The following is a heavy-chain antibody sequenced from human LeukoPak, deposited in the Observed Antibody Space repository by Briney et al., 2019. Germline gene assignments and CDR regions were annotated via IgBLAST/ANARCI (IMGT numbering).Heavy chain of an antibody. CDR2: IIPIFGTA. CDR1: GGTFSSCA. V-gene: IGHV1-69*01. CDR3: ARDRAPYYDSSGYYYRRFDY. Sequence: GSSVKVSCKASGGTFSSCAISWVRQAPGQGLEWMGGIIPIFGTANYAQKFQGRVTITADESTSTAYMELSSLRSEDTAVYYCARDRAPYYDSSGYYYRRFDYWGQGTLVTVSS. D-gene: IGHD3-22*01. J-gene: IGHJ4*02.